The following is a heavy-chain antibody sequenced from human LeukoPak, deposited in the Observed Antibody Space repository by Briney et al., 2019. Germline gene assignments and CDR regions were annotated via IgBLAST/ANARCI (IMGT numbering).Heavy chain of an antibody. V-gene: IGHV1-58*01. CDR2: IVVGSGNT. D-gene: IGHD6-19*01. CDR3: ASGKIAVAGYRGVPFAFDY. CDR1: GFTFTSSA. Sequence: ASVKVSCKASGFTFTSSAVQWVRQARGQRLEWIGWIVVGSGNTNYAQKFQERVTITRDMSTSTAYMELSSLRSEDTAVYYCASGKIAVAGYRGVPFAFDYWGQGTLVTVSS. J-gene: IGHJ4*02.